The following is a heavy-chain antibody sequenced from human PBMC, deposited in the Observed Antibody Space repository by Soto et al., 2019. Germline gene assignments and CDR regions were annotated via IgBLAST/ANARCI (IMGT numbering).Heavy chain of an antibody. V-gene: IGHV5-51*01. Sequence: GESLKISCKGSGYSFPIYWIGWVRQMPGKGLEWMGIIYPGDSDPRYSPSFQGQITISADNSISTAYLQWSSLTASDTAMYYCARLRNERTDYFDYWGQGTLVTVSS. J-gene: IGHJ4*02. D-gene: IGHD1-1*01. CDR3: ARLRNERTDYFDY. CDR1: GYSFPIYW. CDR2: IYPGDSDP.